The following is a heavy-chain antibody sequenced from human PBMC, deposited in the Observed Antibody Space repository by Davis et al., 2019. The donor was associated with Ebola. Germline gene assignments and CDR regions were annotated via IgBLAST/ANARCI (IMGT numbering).Heavy chain of an antibody. V-gene: IGHV3-48*01. J-gene: IGHJ6*03. CDR2: ISAGSSAI. CDR1: GFTFSFYS. Sequence: PGGSLRLSCAASGFTFSFYSMNWVRQAPGKGLEWVSHISAGSSAIEYADSVKGRFTISRDNARNSLFLQMNSLRVEDTAVYYCARTNAAAASMDVWGKGTTVTVSS. D-gene: IGHD6-13*01. CDR3: ARTNAAAASMDV.